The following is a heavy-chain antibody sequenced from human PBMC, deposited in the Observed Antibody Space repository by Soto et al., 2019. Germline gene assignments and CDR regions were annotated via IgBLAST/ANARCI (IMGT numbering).Heavy chain of an antibody. D-gene: IGHD3-9*01. CDR2: IYYSGST. J-gene: IGHJ4*02. Sequence: QLQLQESGPGLVKPSETLSLTCTVSGGSISSSSYYWGWIRQPPGKGLEWIGSIYYSGSTYYNPSLKSRVTISVDTSKNQFSLKLSSVTAADTAVYYCAGTVLRYFDWPMAWGPWKPWFWGQGTLVTVSS. CDR3: AGTVLRYFDWPMAWGPWKPWF. V-gene: IGHV4-39*01. CDR1: GGSISSSSYY.